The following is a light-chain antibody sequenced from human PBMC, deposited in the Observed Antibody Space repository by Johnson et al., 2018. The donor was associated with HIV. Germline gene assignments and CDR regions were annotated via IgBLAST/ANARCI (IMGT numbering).Light chain of an antibody. CDR3: GTWDGSLSGYF. CDR2: ENN. V-gene: IGLV1-51*02. CDR1: SYNIGNNY. Sequence: QSVLMQPHSVSAAPGQKVTISCSGSSYNIGNNYVSWYQQLPGTAPKLLIYENNKRPSGIPDRFSGSKSGTSATLGITGLPTGDEVDYYCGTWDGSLSGYFFGTGTKVTVL. J-gene: IGLJ1*01.